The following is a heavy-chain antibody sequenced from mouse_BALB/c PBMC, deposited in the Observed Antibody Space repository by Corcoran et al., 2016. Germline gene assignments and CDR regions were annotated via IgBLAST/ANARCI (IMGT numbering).Heavy chain of an antibody. CDR2: IDPANGNT. J-gene: IGHJ1*01. CDR1: GFNIKDTY. D-gene: IGHD4-1*01. CDR3: ANWDWYFDV. Sequence: EVQLQQSGAELVKPGASVKLSCTASGFNIKDTYMHWVMQRPEQGLEWTGRIDPANGNTKYDPKFQGKATITADTSSNTAYLQLSSLTSEDTSVYYCANWDWYFDVWGAGTTVTVSS. V-gene: IGHV14-3*02.